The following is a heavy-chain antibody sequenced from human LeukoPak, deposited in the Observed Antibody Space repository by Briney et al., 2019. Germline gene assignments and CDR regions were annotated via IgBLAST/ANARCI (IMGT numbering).Heavy chain of an antibody. CDR1: GFTFSSYG. Sequence: GGSLRLSCGASGFTFSSYGMHWVRQPPGKGLEWVAFIRYDGGNKNYADSVKGRFTISRDNSKNTLYVQMNSLRAEDTAVYYCAREWAGYSSSWYFDWGQGTLVTVSS. CDR2: IRYDGGNK. J-gene: IGHJ4*02. D-gene: IGHD6-13*01. V-gene: IGHV3-30*02. CDR3: AREWAGYSSSWYFD.